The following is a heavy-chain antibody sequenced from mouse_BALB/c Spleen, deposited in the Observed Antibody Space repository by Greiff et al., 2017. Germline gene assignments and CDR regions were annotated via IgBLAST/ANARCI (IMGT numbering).Heavy chain of an antibody. CDR1: GFTFSDYS. J-gene: IGHJ3*01. CDR3: AVGYDYDAWFAY. V-gene: IGHV5-4*02. Sequence: EVHLVEPGAGLVKPGGSLKLSCAASGFTFSDYSMYWVRQTPEKRLEWVATISDGGSYTYYPDSVKGRFTISRDNDKNNLYLQMRRLKSEDTAMDDCAVGYDYDAWFAYWGQGTLVTVSA. D-gene: IGHD2-4*01. CDR2: ISDGGSYT.